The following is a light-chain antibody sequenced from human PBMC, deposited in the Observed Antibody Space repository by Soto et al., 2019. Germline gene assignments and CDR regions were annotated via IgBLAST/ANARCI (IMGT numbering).Light chain of an antibody. CDR2: GVP. J-gene: IGKJ5*01. Sequence: IVFTQSPGTLSLSPGERATLSCRAIQSVSSSYLAWYQQKPGQAPRLLISGVPKRATGIPDRFSGGGSGTDFTLTISRLEPEDFAVYYCQQRSNWPPITFGQGTRLAIK. CDR1: QSVSSSY. CDR3: QQRSNWPPIT. V-gene: IGKV3D-20*02.